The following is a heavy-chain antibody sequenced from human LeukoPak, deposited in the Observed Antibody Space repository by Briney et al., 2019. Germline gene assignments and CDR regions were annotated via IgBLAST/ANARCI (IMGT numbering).Heavy chain of an antibody. V-gene: IGHV4-4*07. CDR1: GGSISSYY. J-gene: IGHJ4*02. D-gene: IGHD6-13*01. CDR2: IYSTGST. CDR3: ARQIASAGTAGFDF. Sequence: SETLSLTCTVSGGSISSYYWSWIRQPAGKGLEWIGRIYSTGSTNYNPSLKSRVTMSVDTSKNQFSLRLRSVTAADTAVYCCARQIASAGTAGFDFWGQGALVTVSS.